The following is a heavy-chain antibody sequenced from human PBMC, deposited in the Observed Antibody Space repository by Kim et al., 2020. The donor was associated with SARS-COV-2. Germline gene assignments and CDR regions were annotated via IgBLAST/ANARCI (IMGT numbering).Heavy chain of an antibody. Sequence: ASVKVSCKASGYTFTSYGISWVRQAPGQGLEWMGWISAYNGNTNYAQKLQGRVTMTTDTSTSTAYMELRSLRSDDTAVYYCARGPGYYYDSSGYEFDPWGQGTLVTVSS. J-gene: IGHJ5*02. CDR1: GYTFTSYG. CDR3: ARGPGYYYDSSGYEFDP. D-gene: IGHD3-22*01. V-gene: IGHV1-18*01. CDR2: ISAYNGNT.